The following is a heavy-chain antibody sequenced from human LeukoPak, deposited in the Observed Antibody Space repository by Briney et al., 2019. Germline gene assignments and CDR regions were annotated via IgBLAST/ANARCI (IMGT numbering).Heavy chain of an antibody. D-gene: IGHD5-18*01. CDR1: GGSFSGYY. CDR3: APRRDIEHSYGYGKWFDP. J-gene: IGHJ5*02. V-gene: IGHV4-34*01. CDR2: INHSGST. Sequence: SETPSLTCAVYGGSFSGYYWSWIRQPPGKGLEGIGEINHSGSTNYNASLKSRVTVSVDSSKNQFSLRLSSVTAADTAVYYCAPRRDIEHSYGYGKWFDPWGQGTRVTASS.